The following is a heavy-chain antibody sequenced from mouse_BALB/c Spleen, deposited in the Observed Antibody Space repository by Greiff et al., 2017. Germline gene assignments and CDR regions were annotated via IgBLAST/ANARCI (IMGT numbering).Heavy chain of an antibody. CDR1: GFTFSSYG. V-gene: IGHV5-6*01. J-gene: IGHJ2*01. CDR3: ALGFDY. D-gene: IGHD4-1*01. Sequence: EVKLVESGGDLVKPGGSLKLSCAASGFTFSSYGMSWVRQTPDKRLEWVATISSGGSYTYYPDSVKGRFTISRDNAKNTLYLQMSSLKSEDTAMYYCALGFDYWGQGTTLTVSS. CDR2: ISSGGSYT.